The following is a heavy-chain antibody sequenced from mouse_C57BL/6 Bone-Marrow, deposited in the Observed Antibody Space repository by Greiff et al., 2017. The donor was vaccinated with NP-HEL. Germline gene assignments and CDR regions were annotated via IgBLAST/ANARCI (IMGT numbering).Heavy chain of an antibody. Sequence: QVQLQQPGAELVKPGASVKLSCKASGYTFTSYWMHWVKQRPGQGLEWIGMIHPNSGSTNYHEKFKSKATLTVDTSSSTAYMQLSSLTSEDSAVYYCARGLNTPGFDYWDQGTTLTVTA. CDR1: GYTFTSYW. CDR3: ARGLNTPGFDY. J-gene: IGHJ2*01. V-gene: IGHV1-64*01. D-gene: IGHD5-1-1*01. CDR2: IHPNSGST.